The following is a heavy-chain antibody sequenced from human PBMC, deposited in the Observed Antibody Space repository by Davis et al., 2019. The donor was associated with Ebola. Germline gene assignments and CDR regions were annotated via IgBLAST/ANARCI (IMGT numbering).Heavy chain of an antibody. Sequence: GESLKISCAASGFTFSSYWMHWVRQAPGKGLEWVSAISGSGGSTFYADSVKGRFTISRDNSKNTLYLQMNSLRAEDTAVYYCANWVLVGPTTWGQGNLVTVSS. CDR2: ISGSGGST. J-gene: IGHJ5*02. CDR1: GFTFSSYW. CDR3: ANWVLVGPTT. V-gene: IGHV3-23*01. D-gene: IGHD1-26*01.